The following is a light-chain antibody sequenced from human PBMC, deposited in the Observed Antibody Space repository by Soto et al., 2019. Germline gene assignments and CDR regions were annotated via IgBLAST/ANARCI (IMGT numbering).Light chain of an antibody. Sequence: QSALTQPASVSGSPGQSITISCTGTSSDVGAYNYVTWYQQHPGKAPKLMIYEVSNRPLGVSHRFSGSKSGNTASLTISGLQAEDEADYYCSSYTSSSTLNVFGGGTKLTVL. CDR3: SSYTSSSTLNV. J-gene: IGLJ3*02. CDR2: EVS. V-gene: IGLV2-14*01. CDR1: SSDVGAYNY.